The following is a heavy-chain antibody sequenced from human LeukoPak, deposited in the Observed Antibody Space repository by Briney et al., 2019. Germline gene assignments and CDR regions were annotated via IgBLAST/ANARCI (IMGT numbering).Heavy chain of an antibody. D-gene: IGHD3-16*01. Sequence: GGSLRLSCAASGFTFSSYGMHWVRQAPGKGLEWVVVISYDGSNKYYADSVKGRFTISRGNSKNTLYLQMNSLRAEDTAVYYCATLGGPFDYWGQGTLVTVSS. CDR3: ATLGGPFDY. CDR2: ISYDGSNK. J-gene: IGHJ4*02. CDR1: GFTFSSYG. V-gene: IGHV3-30*03.